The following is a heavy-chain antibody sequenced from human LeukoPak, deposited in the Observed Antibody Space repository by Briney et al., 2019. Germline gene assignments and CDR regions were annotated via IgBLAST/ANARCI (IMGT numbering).Heavy chain of an antibody. CDR2: IYHGGST. CDR1: GFSISSGYY. V-gene: IGHV4-38-2*02. Sequence: SETLSLTCTVSGFSISSGYYWGWIRQPPGKGLEWIGSIYHGGSTYYNPSLKSRVTISVDTPKNQFSLKLSSVTAADTAVYYCAREGVTTGLYYYYYMDVWGKGTTVTVSS. CDR3: AREGVTTGLYYYYYMDV. J-gene: IGHJ6*03. D-gene: IGHD4-11*01.